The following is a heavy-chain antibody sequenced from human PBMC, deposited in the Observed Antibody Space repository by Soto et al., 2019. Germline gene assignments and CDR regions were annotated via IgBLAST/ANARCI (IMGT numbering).Heavy chain of an antibody. CDR1: GYIFTTYG. CDR3: AREKVSTIFGVVPPRAFDI. V-gene: IGHV1-18*01. CDR2: ISANNGNT. D-gene: IGHD3-3*01. J-gene: IGHJ3*02. Sequence: GASVKVSCKASGYIFTTYGISWVRQAPGQGLEWMGWISANNGNTYYAQKFQGRVTMNTDTPTRTIYMELRSLRSDDTAVYYCAREKVSTIFGVVPPRAFDIWGQGTMVTVSS.